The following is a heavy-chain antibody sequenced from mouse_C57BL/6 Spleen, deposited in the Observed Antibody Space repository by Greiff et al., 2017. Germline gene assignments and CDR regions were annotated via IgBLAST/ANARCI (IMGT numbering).Heavy chain of an antibody. CDR2: IDPSDSYT. CDR3: ARMTTVGYFDV. D-gene: IGHD1-1*01. CDR1: GYTFTSYW. Sequence: VQLQQPGAELVKPGASVKLSCKASGYTFTSYWMQWVKQRPGQGLEWIGEIDPSDSYTNYNQKFKGKATLTVDTSSITAYMQLSSLTSEDSAVYYCARMTTVGYFDVWGTGTTVTVSS. V-gene: IGHV1-50*01. J-gene: IGHJ1*03.